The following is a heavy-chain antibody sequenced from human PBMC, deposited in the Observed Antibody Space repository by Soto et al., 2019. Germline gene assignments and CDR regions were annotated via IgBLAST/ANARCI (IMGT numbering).Heavy chain of an antibody. D-gene: IGHD1-1*01. CDR3: ARSGPTNSFDL. Sequence: EEQLLESGGGLIQSGGSLRLSCAASGFTFSTNAMNWVRQAPGKGLEWVSGISGGGRFTYYADSVNGRFTISRDDSKKLLFLQMNSLREKDTAVYYCARSGPTNSFDLWGQGSLVTVSS. CDR2: ISGGGRFT. J-gene: IGHJ4*02. CDR1: GFTFSTNA. V-gene: IGHV3-23*01.